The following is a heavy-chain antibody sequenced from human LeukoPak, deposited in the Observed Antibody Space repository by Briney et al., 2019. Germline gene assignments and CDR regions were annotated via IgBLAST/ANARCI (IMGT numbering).Heavy chain of an antibody. CDR3: ARLVGDYYCVADF. D-gene: IGHD1-26*01. Sequence: PGGSLRLSCAASGFIVRSNYMSWVRQAPGKGLEWVSVIYSGGSTYYADSVRGRFTISRDSSKNTVYLQMNGLRAEDAAVYYCARLVGDYYCVADFWGEGTLVTVSS. V-gene: IGHV3-53*01. J-gene: IGHJ4*02. CDR2: IYSGGST. CDR1: GFIVRSNY.